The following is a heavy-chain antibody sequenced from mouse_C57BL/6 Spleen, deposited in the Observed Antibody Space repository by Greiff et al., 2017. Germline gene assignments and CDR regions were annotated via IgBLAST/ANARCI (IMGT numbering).Heavy chain of an antibody. V-gene: IGHV1-66*01. CDR3: AREDLWFAY. CDR2: IYPGSGNT. J-gene: IGHJ3*01. CDR1: GYSFTSYY. Sequence: VKLQESGPELVKPGASVKISCKASGYSFTSYYIHWVKQRPGQGLEWIGWIYPGSGNTKYNEKFKGKATLTADTSSSTAYMQLSSLTSEDSAVYYCAREDLWFAYWGQGTLVTVSA.